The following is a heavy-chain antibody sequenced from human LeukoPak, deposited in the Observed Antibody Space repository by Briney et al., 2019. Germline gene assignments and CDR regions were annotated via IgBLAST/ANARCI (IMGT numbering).Heavy chain of an antibody. CDR2: ISSSSGTI. CDR3: VSSIPAPVAGLNSFAF. Sequence: PGGSLRLSCAASGFTFSSYSVNWGRQAPGKGLQGGSYISSSSGTIYYTDSVKGRFTISIDKYKNSLSLQMSSLRAEDTAIYYCVSSIPAPVAGLNSFAFWGQGTLVT. D-gene: IGHD2-15*01. J-gene: IGHJ4*02. V-gene: IGHV3-48*01. CDR1: GFTFSSYS.